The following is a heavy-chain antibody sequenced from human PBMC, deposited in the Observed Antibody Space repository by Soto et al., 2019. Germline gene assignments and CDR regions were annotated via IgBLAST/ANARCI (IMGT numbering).Heavy chain of an antibody. V-gene: IGHV3-74*01. Sequence: EVQLVESGGGLVQPGGSLRLSCAASGFTFNNYWMHWVRQAPGKGLVWVSRINSDGSSTSYADSVKGRFTISRDNAKNTLYLQMNSLRAKDTAVYYCASSLLTPFDYWGQGTLVTVSS. J-gene: IGHJ4*02. CDR1: GFTFNNYW. CDR3: ASSLLTPFDY. CDR2: INSDGSST. D-gene: IGHD7-27*01.